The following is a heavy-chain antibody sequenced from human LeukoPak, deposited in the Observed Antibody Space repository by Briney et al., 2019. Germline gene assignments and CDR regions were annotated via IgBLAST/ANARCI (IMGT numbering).Heavy chain of an antibody. V-gene: IGHV1-3*01. CDR2: INAGNGNT. J-gene: IGHJ2*01. CDR3: AREDGDSSWANVGYFDL. CDR1: GYTFTSYA. Sequence: ASVKVSCKASGYTFTSYAIHWVRQAPGQRLEWMGWINAGNGNTKYSQKFQGRVTITRDTSASTAYMELSSLRSEDTAVYYCAREDGDSSWANVGYFDLWGRGTLVTVSS. D-gene: IGHD6-13*01.